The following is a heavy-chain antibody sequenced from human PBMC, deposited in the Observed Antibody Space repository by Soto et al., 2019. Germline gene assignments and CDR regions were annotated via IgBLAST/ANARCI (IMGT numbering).Heavy chain of an antibody. CDR1: GFTFGDYA. CDR2: IRSKAYGGTT. D-gene: IGHD4-17*01. V-gene: IGHV3-49*05. Sequence: KAGGSLRLSCTASGFTFGDYAMSWFRQAPGKGLEWVGFIRSKAYGGTTEYAASVKGRFTISRDDSKSIAYLQMNSLKTEDTAVYYCTRAVWPDLTTVTPDNWFDPWGQGTLVTVSS. J-gene: IGHJ5*02. CDR3: TRAVWPDLTTVTPDNWFDP.